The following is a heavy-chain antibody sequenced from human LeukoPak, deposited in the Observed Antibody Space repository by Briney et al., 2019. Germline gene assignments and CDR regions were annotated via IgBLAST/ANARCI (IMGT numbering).Heavy chain of an antibody. Sequence: GGSLRLSCAASGFPFSSYYMHWVRQAPGKGLGWVSRIISDGSSTIYADSVKGRFTISRDNAKNTLYLQMNSLRAEDTAVYYCARGRDGYSDYWGQGTLVTVSS. CDR3: ARGRDGYSDY. CDR1: GFPFSSYY. J-gene: IGHJ4*02. CDR2: IISDGSST. D-gene: IGHD5-24*01. V-gene: IGHV3-74*01.